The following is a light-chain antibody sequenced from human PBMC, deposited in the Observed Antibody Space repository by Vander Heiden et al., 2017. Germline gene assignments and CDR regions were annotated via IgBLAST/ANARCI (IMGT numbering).Light chain of an antibody. V-gene: IGLV6-57*01. Sequence: NFVLTQPHSVSESPGKTVTIPCTRSSASIASNYVQWYRQRPGSSPTTVIYEDNQRPSGVPDRFSGSIDSSSNSASLTISGLTTEDEADYYCQSYDSSNRWVFGGGTKLTVL. CDR2: EDN. CDR3: QSYDSSNRWV. J-gene: IGLJ3*02. CDR1: SASIASNY.